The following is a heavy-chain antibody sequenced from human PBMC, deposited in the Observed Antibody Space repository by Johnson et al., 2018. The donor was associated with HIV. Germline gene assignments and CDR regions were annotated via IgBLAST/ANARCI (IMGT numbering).Heavy chain of an antibody. CDR3: ARASKVLSSGWSRGAFDI. D-gene: IGHD6-19*01. V-gene: IGHV3-15*01. CDR2: ITSKADGGTT. Sequence: EVQLVESGGGLVKPGGSLRLSCAASGFTFSNAWMSWVRQAPGKGLEWVGRITSKADGGTTDYAAPVKGRFAISRDDSKYTLYLQMNRLRAGDTAVYYCARASKVLSSGWSRGAFDIWGQGTMVTVSS. CDR1: GFTFSNAW. J-gene: IGHJ3*02.